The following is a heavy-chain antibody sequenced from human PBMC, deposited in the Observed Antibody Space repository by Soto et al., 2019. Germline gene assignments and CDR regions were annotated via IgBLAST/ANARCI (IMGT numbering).Heavy chain of an antibody. CDR2: ISAYNGNT. D-gene: IGHD3-3*01. V-gene: IGHV1-18*01. Sequence: RASVKVSCKASGYTFTSYGISWVRQAPGQGLEWMGWISAYNGNTNYAQKLQGRVTMTTDTSTSTAYMELRSLRSDDTAVYYCARDHTPYDFWSGYYLWGQGTLVTVSS. CDR1: GYTFTSYG. J-gene: IGHJ5*02. CDR3: ARDHTPYDFWSGYYL.